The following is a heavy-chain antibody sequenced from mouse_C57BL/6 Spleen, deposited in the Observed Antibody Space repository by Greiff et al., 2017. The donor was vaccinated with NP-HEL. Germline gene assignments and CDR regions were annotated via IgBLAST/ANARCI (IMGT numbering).Heavy chain of an antibody. D-gene: IGHD2-3*01. V-gene: IGHV1-85*01. Sequence: VKLVESGPELVKPGASVKLSCKASGYTFTSYDINWVKQRPGQGLEWIGWIYPRDGSTKYNEKFKGKATLTVDTSSSTAYMELHSLTSEDSAVYFCARSDGENYFDYWGQGTTLTVSS. CDR2: IYPRDGST. J-gene: IGHJ2*01. CDR1: GYTFTSYD. CDR3: ARSDGENYFDY.